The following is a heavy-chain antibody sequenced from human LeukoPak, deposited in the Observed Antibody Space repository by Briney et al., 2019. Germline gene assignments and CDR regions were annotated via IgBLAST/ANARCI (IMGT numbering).Heavy chain of an antibody. CDR3: LRDAQRPRLTPDY. Sequence: ASVKVSCKASGYTFNTYGISGVRQAPGQELEGMGWISTYNGDTNYVQSLQGRVTLTTDTTTSTAYMELMSLRSDDTAVYYCLRDAQRPRLTPDYWGQGALVTVSS. D-gene: IGHD6-25*01. CDR2: ISTYNGDT. V-gene: IGHV1-18*01. J-gene: IGHJ4*02. CDR1: GYTFNTYG.